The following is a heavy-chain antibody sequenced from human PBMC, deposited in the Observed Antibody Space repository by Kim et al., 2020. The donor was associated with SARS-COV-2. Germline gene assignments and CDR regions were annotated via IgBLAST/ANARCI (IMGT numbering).Heavy chain of an antibody. J-gene: IGHJ1*01. V-gene: IGHV4-31*02. Sequence: NPSLKGRVTISVETSKNQFSLKLSSVTAADTAVYYCARDGGVGRRYFQHWGQGTLVTVSS. CDR3: ARDGGVGRRYFQH. D-gene: IGHD3-16*01.